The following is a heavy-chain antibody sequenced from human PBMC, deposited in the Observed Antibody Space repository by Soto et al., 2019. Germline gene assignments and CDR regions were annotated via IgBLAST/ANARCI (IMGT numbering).Heavy chain of an antibody. V-gene: IGHV3-23*01. Sequence: QLLQSGGGLVQPGGSLTLSCAASGFTFGTTDMSWVRQAPGEGLEWVSTIDGSGGITYYADSVKGRFTISRDNSRNTVYLQMNSLRGDDTALYYCVKNSGWFKTWRQGALVTVS. D-gene: IGHD3-10*01. J-gene: IGHJ5*02. CDR2: IDGSGGIT. CDR1: GFTFGTTD. CDR3: VKNSGWFKT.